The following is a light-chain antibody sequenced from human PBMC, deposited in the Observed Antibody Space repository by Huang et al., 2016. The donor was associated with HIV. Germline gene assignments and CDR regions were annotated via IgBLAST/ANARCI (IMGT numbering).Light chain of an antibody. V-gene: IGKV2D-29*02. J-gene: IGKJ1*01. CDR1: QSLLHTDGKTY. CDR2: EGA. CDR3: MQTIHPAT. Sequence: DIVMTQTPLSLSVTLGQPASISCKSSQSLLHTDGKTYLTWYLQQPVQSPQLLIYEGANRFAGVPDRCRCSGSGTAFILKISRVEAEDVGVYYCMQTIHPATFGQGTNVEIK.